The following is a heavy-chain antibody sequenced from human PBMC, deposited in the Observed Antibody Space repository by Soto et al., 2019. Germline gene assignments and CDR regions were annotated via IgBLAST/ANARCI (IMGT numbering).Heavy chain of an antibody. D-gene: IGHD3-10*01. CDR2: ISSGNPSV. J-gene: IGHJ4*02. CDR1: GFTISTYS. V-gene: IGHV3-48*02. CDR3: ARGGSGHDY. Sequence: EVQLVDSGGGLVQPGGSLRLSCAASGFTISTYSMNWVRQAPGKGLEWIAYISSGNPSVHYADSVRGRFTISRDTAKNSLHLQMNSLRDDDTAVYFCARGGSGHDYWGQGTLVTVSS.